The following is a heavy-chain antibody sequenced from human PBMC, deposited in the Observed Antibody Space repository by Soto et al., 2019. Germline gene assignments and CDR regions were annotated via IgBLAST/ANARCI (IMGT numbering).Heavy chain of an antibody. CDR2: INHSGST. CDR1: GGSFSGYY. CDR3: ARGKHRRGWYGPDY. D-gene: IGHD6-19*01. V-gene: IGHV4-34*01. Sequence: QVQLQQWGAGLLKPSETLPLTCAVYGGSFSGYYWSWIRQPPGKGLEWIGEINHSGSTNYNPSLMTRLTIAVDTSKNQLPLKLSSVTAAATAVYYCARGKHRRGWYGPDYWGQGTLVTVSS. J-gene: IGHJ4*02.